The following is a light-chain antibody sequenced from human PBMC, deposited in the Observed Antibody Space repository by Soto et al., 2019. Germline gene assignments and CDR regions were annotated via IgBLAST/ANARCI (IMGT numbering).Light chain of an antibody. V-gene: IGLV2-14*01. CDR3: SSYSSSSTNVV. J-gene: IGLJ2*01. Sequence: QSALTQPASVSGSPGQSITISCTGTSSDVGGFNYVSWYQQHPGKAPKLMLYDVSNRPSGVSNRFSGSKSGNTASLTISGLQADDDADYYCSSYSSSSTNVVFGGGTKLTVL. CDR1: SSDVGGFNY. CDR2: DVS.